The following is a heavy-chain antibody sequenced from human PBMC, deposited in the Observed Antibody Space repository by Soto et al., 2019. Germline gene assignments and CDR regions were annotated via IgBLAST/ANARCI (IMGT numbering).Heavy chain of an antibody. Sequence: EVQLLESGGGLVQPGGSLRLSCVASGFSFSSYAMVWVRQAPGKGLEWVSVISARGGSSYFADTVKGRFTISRDNSKNLLSLEMNSLRAEDTAIYFCAKGSIEYSAAVDNWGQGTLVLVCS. CDR1: GFSFSSYA. V-gene: IGHV3-23*01. CDR2: ISARGGSS. CDR3: AKGSIEYSAAVDN. J-gene: IGHJ4*02. D-gene: IGHD5-12*01.